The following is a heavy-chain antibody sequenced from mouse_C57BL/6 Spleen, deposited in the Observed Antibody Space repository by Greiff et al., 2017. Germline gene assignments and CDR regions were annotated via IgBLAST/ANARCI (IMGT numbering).Heavy chain of an antibody. J-gene: IGHJ4*01. Sequence: QVQLKQSGAELVKPGASVKLSCKASGYTFTSYWMHWVKQRPGRGLEWIGRIDPNSGGTKYNEKFKSKATLTVDKPSSTAYMQLSSLTSEDSAVYYCARGGSSGYVSYYAMDYWGQGTSVTVSS. CDR3: ARGGSSGYVSYYAMDY. CDR1: GYTFTSYW. CDR2: IDPNSGGT. D-gene: IGHD3-2*02. V-gene: IGHV1-72*01.